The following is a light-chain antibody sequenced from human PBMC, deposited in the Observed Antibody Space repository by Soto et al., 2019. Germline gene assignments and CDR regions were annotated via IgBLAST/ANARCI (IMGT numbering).Light chain of an antibody. J-gene: IGKJ5*01. CDR2: GAS. V-gene: IGKV3-20*01. CDR1: QTVTSRY. Sequence: EIVLTQSPDTLSLSPGERATLSCRASQTVTSRYLGWYQQKPAQPPRLLIYGASTRATGIPERFSGSGSGTDFTLTVTPLEPEDFAVYFCQQYGSSPITFGQGTRLEI. CDR3: QQYGSSPIT.